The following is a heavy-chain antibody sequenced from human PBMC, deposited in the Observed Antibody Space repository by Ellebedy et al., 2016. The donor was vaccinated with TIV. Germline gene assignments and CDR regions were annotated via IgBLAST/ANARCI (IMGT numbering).Heavy chain of an antibody. Sequence: SETLSLTCTVSGGSINSYYWTWIRQPPGKGLEWIGNVYYNGNTDYNPSLKSRVTISVDTSKNQFSLKLRSVTAADTAVYYCARNPPTYNWVDSWGQGTLVTVSS. V-gene: IGHV4-59*08. CDR1: GGSINSYY. J-gene: IGHJ5*01. CDR2: VYYNGNT. CDR3: ARNPPTYNWVDS.